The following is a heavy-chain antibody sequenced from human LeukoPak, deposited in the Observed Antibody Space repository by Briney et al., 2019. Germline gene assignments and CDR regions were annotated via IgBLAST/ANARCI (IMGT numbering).Heavy chain of an antibody. V-gene: IGHV4-4*07. CDR1: GASSSSYY. D-gene: IGHD3-22*01. Sequence: SGTLSLTCTVSGASSSSYYWSWIRQPAGKGLEWIGRISTSGNTHYTPSLKSRVTMSVDTSKNQFSLKLSSVTAADTAVYYCARSPLSNSGYYSFDYWGQGTLVTVS. CDR3: ARSPLSNSGYYSFDY. J-gene: IGHJ4*02. CDR2: ISTSGNT.